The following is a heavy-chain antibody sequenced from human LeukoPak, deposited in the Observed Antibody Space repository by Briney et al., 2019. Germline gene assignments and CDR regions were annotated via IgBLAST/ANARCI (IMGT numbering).Heavy chain of an antibody. CDR2: ISNDGGGT. CDR3: AKGSSGYFADL. Sequence: GGSLRLSCAASDSFFNNLALIGSRRAQGKGWKWVSAISNDGGGTQYADFVEGRFTISRDNSKNTLFLQMSSLRAEDTALYYCAKGSSGYFADLWGQGTLVTVSS. V-gene: IGHV3-23*01. J-gene: IGHJ5*02. CDR1: DSFFNNLA. D-gene: IGHD3-22*01.